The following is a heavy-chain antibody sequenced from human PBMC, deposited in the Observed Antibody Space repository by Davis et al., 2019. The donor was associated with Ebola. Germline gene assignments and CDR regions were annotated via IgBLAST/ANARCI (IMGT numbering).Heavy chain of an antibody. D-gene: IGHD6-6*01. Sequence: PSETLSLTCTVSGGSIGSSTYYWGWIRQPPGKGLEWIGYIYYSGSTNYNPSLKSRVTISVDTSKNQFSLKLSSVTAADTAVYYCARVPGVYSSSSPRYFDLWGRGTLVTVSS. V-gene: IGHV4-61*05. CDR2: IYYSGST. CDR1: GGSIGSSTYY. CDR3: ARVPGVYSSSSPRYFDL. J-gene: IGHJ2*01.